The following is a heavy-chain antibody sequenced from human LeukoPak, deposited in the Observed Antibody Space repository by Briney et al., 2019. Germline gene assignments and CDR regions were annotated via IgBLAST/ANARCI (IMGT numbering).Heavy chain of an antibody. CDR3: ARDRLLRLQYGMDV. CDR2: INPSGGST. Sequence: ASVKVSCKASGYALTSYYMHWVRQAPGQGPEWMGIINPSGGSTRYAQKFQGRVTMTSDTSTSTVYMELSSLRSEDTAVYYCARDRLLRLQYGMDVWGQGTTVTVSS. CDR1: GYALTSYY. V-gene: IGHV1-46*01. J-gene: IGHJ6*02. D-gene: IGHD2/OR15-2a*01.